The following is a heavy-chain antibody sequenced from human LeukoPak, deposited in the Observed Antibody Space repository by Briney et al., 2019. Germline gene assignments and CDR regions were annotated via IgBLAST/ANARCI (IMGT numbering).Heavy chain of an antibody. Sequence: SETLSLTCTVSGGSISSFYWMWLRRPPGGGLVGIGYLYRRGSTHYNPSHRRRVTLSGDTSKTQFSLRLSSGTAADTAVYYCARHSGAEQLLYFDYWGQGTLVTVSS. CDR2: LYRRGST. V-gene: IGHV4-4*09. D-gene: IGHD6-6*01. CDR3: ARHSGAEQLLYFDY. J-gene: IGHJ4*02. CDR1: GGSISSFY.